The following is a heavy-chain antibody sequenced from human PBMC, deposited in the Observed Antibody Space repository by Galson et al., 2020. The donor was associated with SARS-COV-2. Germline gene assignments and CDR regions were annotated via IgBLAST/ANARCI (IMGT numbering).Heavy chain of an antibody. CDR2: TYYRSQWST. CDR3: AGRVAGAGSLHI. D-gene: IGHD6-13*01. Sequence: SQTLSLTCSISGDSVSSNSAAWNWIRQSPSRGLEWLGRTYYRSQWSTDYAVSVKSRITVNPDTSKNQFSLQLNSVTPEDTAIYYCAGRVAGAGSLHIWGQGTMVIVSS. V-gene: IGHV6-1*01. J-gene: IGHJ3*02. CDR1: GDSVSSNSAA.